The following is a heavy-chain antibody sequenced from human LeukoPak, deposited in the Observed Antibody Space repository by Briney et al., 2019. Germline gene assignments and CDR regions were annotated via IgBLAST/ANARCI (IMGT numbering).Heavy chain of an antibody. J-gene: IGHJ4*02. D-gene: IGHD5-12*01. Sequence: PSETLSLTCTVSGGSISGYFWSWIRQPPGKGLEWLGYVYSYETTNYSPSLRSRITISIDTSKNQFSLNLRSVTAADTAVYYCARNGIHGYSGLDFWGQGTLVTVSS. CDR1: GGSISGYF. CDR3: ARNGIHGYSGLDF. CDR2: VYSYETT. V-gene: IGHV4-59*08.